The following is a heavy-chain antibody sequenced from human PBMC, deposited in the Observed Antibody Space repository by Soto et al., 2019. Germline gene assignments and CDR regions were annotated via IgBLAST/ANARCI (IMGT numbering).Heavy chain of an antibody. D-gene: IGHD4-17*01. CDR3: ARDQGGDYDS. CDR2: IYSDGST. J-gene: IGHJ5*01. Sequence: GGSLRLSCAASGFTVSSNYMSWVRQAPGKGLEWVSVIYSDGSTYYAHSVKGRFTIFRDNSKNTVYLQMNSLTAEDTAIYYCARDQGGDYDSWGQGTLVTVSS. V-gene: IGHV3-53*01. CDR1: GFTVSSNY.